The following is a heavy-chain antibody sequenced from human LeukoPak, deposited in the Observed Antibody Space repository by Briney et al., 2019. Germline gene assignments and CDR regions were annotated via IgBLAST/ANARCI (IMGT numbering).Heavy chain of an antibody. Sequence: SCKASGYTFTGYYMHWVRQAPGKGLEWVAIIWSDGNKKYYADSVRGRFTISRDNSKNTLYLQMNNLRAEDTAIYYCARDLVLSAGNGPYWGQGTLVTVSS. CDR2: IWSDGNKK. CDR1: GYTFTGYY. CDR3: ARDLVLSAGNGPY. D-gene: IGHD4-23*01. J-gene: IGHJ4*02. V-gene: IGHV3-33*01.